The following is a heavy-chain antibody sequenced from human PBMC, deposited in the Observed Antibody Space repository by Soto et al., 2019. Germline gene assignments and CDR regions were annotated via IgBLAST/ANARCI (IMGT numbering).Heavy chain of an antibody. Sequence: GGSLRLSCAASGFTFSSYAMSWVRQAPGKGLEWVSAISGSGGSTYYADSVKGRFTISRDNSKNTLYLQMNSLRAEDTAVYYCAKEKGSIAARRGGMDVWGQGTTVTVSS. D-gene: IGHD6-6*01. J-gene: IGHJ6*02. CDR2: ISGSGGST. CDR1: GFTFSSYA. V-gene: IGHV3-23*01. CDR3: AKEKGSIAARRGGMDV.